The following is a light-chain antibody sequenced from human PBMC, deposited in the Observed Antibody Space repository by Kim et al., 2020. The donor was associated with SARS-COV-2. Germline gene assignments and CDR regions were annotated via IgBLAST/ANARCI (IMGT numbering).Light chain of an antibody. CDR2: EDS. Sequence: SYELTQPPSVSVAPGKTARMTCGGNNVGSYSVHWYQQKPGQAPLLVVYEDSGRPSGIPERFSGSNSGNTATLTISRVEAADEAEYSCQAWDRASDHVVFGGGTQLTVL. CDR1: NVGSYS. CDR3: QAWDRASDHVV. V-gene: IGLV3-21*03. J-gene: IGLJ2*01.